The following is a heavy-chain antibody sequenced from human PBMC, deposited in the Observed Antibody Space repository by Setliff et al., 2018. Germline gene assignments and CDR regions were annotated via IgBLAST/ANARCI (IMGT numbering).Heavy chain of an antibody. V-gene: IGHV1-18*01. CDR2: ISTYNGDT. CDR3: ARQLPQLAPLDY. D-gene: IGHD2-2*01. CDR1: GYTFSRNY. J-gene: IGHJ4*02. Sequence: ASVKVSCKAYGYTFSRNYITWVRQAPGRGLEWMGWISTYNGDTDYAQKLQDRLTMTTDTSTSTVYMELRSLRSDDTAVYYCARQLPQLAPLDYWGQGTLVTVSS.